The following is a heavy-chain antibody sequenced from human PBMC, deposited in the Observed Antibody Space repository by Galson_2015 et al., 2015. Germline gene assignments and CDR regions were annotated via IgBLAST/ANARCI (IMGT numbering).Heavy chain of an antibody. J-gene: IGHJ4*02. CDR2: INAGNGNT. D-gene: IGHD3-22*01. Sequence: SVKVSCKASGYTFTSYAMHWVRQAPGQRLEWMGWINAGNGNTKYSQKFQGRVTITRDTSASTAYMELSSLRSEDTAVYYCARDPDYYESSGFDYWGQGTLVTVSS. CDR3: ARDPDYYESSGFDY. CDR1: GYTFTSYA. V-gene: IGHV1-3*01.